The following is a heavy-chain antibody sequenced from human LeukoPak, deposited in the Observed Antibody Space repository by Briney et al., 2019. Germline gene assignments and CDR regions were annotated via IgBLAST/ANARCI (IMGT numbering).Heavy chain of an antibody. CDR1: GFTFSSYG. D-gene: IGHD3-10*01. J-gene: IGHJ6*04. CDR3: AKDRTHITMVRGVMGYYGMDV. Sequence: GGSLRLSCAASGFTFSSYGMHWVRQAPGKGLEWVAVTSYDGSNKYYADSVKGRFTISRDNSKNTLYLQMNSLRAEDTAVYYCAKDRTHITMVRGVMGYYGMDVWGKGTTVTVSS. CDR2: TSYDGSNK. V-gene: IGHV3-30*18.